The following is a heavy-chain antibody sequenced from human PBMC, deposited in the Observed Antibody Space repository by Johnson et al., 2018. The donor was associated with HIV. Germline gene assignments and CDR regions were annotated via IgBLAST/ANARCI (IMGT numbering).Heavy chain of an antibody. CDR3: TTEAPTLLRAFDI. Sequence: EVQLVESGGGLVQPGGSLILSCAASGFTVSSNYMSWVRQAPGKGLEWVSVIYSGGSTIYYADSVTGRFTISRDNAKNSLYLQMNSLKTEDTAVYYCTTEAPTLLRAFDIWGQGTMVTVSS. J-gene: IGHJ3*02. CDR1: GFTVSSNY. V-gene: IGHV3-66*01. CDR2: IYSGGSTI.